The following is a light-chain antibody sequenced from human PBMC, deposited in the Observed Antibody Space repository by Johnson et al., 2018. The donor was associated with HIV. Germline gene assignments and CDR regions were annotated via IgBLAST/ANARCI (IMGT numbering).Light chain of an antibody. J-gene: IGLJ1*01. CDR2: DNN. Sequence: QSVLTQAPSASGTPGQRVTISCSGSSSNIGNNYVSLYQQLPGTAPKLLIYDNNKRPSGIPDRFSGSKSGPSATLGITGLQTGDEADYYCATWDSSLTTGGVFGSGTKVTVL. V-gene: IGLV1-51*01. CDR1: SSNIGNNY. CDR3: ATWDSSLTTGGV.